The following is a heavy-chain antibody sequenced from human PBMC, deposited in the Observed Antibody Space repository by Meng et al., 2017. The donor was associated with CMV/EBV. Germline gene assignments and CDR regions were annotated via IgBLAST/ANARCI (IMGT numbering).Heavy chain of an antibody. CDR1: GYRFSDHY. Sequence: QVQVVEPGGEVNGPGASWKVSCQLSGYRFSDHYMHWVRQAPGQGLEWMGWIYPNSGGTHYAQKFQDRVTMTRDTSISTVYMELSRLTSDDTAVYYCVRDHNWGPDYWGQGTLVTVSS. V-gene: IGHV1-2*02. CDR3: VRDHNWGPDY. J-gene: IGHJ4*02. CDR2: IYPNSGGT. D-gene: IGHD1-1*01.